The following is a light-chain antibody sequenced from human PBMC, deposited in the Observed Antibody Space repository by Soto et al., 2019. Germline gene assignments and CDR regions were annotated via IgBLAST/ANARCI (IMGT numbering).Light chain of an antibody. CDR2: EVS. V-gene: IGLV2-14*01. CDR1: SSDVGGYDY. J-gene: IGLJ1*01. Sequence: QSVLTQPASVSGSPGQSITISCTGTSSDVGGYDYVSWYQHHPGKAPKVMIYEVSNRPSGVSNRFSGSKSGNTASLTISWLQAEDEADYYCTSYTSTTTRVFGTGTKVTVL. CDR3: TSYTSTTTRV.